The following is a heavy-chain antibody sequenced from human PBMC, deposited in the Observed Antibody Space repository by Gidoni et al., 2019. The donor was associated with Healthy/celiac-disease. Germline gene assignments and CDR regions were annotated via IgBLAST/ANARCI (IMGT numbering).Heavy chain of an antibody. CDR1: FSGYY. CDR3: ARVGCSGGSCYFKGNWFDP. D-gene: IGHD2-15*01. CDR2: INHSGST. Sequence: FSGYYWSWIRQPPGKGLEWIGEINHSGSTNYNPSLKSRVTISVDTSKNQFSLKLSSVTAADTAVYYCARVGCSGGSCYFKGNWFDPWGQGTLVTVSS. V-gene: IGHV4-34*01. J-gene: IGHJ5*02.